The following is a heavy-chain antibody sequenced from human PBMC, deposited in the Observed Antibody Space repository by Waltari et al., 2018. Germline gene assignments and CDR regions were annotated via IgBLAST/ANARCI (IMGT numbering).Heavy chain of an antibody. CDR3: AKGTSCPFDY. CDR2: IRYDGSNK. V-gene: IGHV3-30*02. CDR1: GFTFSSYG. Sequence: QVQLVESGGGVVQPGGSLRLSCAASGFTFSSYGMHWVRQAPGKGLEWVAFIRYDGSNKYYADSVKGRFTISRDNSKNTLYLQMNSLRTEETAVYYCAKGTSCPFDYWGQGTLVTVSS. J-gene: IGHJ4*02. D-gene: IGHD2-2*01.